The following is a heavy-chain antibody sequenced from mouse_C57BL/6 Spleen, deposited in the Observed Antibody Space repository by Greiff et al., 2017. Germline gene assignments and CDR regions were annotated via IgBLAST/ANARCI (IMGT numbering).Heavy chain of an antibody. D-gene: IGHD2-4*01. V-gene: IGHV1-42*01. CDR2: INPSTGGT. Sequence: VQLQQSGPELVKPGASVKISCKASGYSFTGYYMNWVKQSPEKSLEWIGEINPSTGGTTYNQKFKAKATLTVDKSSSTAYMQLKCLTSEDSAVXYCARSGYDYDGDAMDYGGQGTSVTVSS. CDR1: GYSFTGYY. CDR3: ARSGYDYDGDAMDY. J-gene: IGHJ4*01.